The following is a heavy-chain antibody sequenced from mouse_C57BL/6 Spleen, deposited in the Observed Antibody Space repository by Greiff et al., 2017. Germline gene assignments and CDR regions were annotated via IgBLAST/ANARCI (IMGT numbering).Heavy chain of an antibody. CDR2: IHPSDSDT. J-gene: IGHJ2*01. CDR3: AMGYYGSSYPYYFDY. CDR1: GYTFTSYW. D-gene: IGHD1-1*01. Sequence: QVHVKQPGAELVKPGASVKVSCKASGYTFTSYWMHWVKQRPGQGLEWIGRIHPSDSDTNYNQKFKGKATLTVDKSSSTAYMQLSSLTSEDSAVYYCAMGYYGSSYPYYFDYWGQGTTLTVSS. V-gene: IGHV1-74*01.